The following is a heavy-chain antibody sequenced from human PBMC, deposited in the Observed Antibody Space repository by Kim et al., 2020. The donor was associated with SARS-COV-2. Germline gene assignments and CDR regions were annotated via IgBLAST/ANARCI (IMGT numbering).Heavy chain of an antibody. D-gene: IGHD3-3*01. CDR2: IYYSGST. V-gene: IGHV4-39*01. CDR1: SYY. J-gene: IGHJ5*02. Sequence: SYYWGWIRQPPGKGLEWIGSIYYSGSTYYNPSLKSRVTISVDTSKNQFSLKLSSVTAADTAVYYCARGPVEYYDFWSGYYGWFDPWGQGTLAT. CDR3: ARGPVEYYDFWSGYYGWFDP.